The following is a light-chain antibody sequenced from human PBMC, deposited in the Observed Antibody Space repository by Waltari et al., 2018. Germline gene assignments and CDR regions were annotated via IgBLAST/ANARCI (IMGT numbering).Light chain of an antibody. Sequence: IVLTQSPDTLSLSTGHRATLSCRASQTNNNNFLVWYQQKPGQAPRLIIQGASSRATGFPDRFSGSGSGTDFTLTISSLKPEDSAVYYCQQYDGSVLTFGGGTKVEI. J-gene: IGKJ4*01. CDR3: QQYDGSVLT. CDR1: QTNNNNF. CDR2: GAS. V-gene: IGKV3-20*01.